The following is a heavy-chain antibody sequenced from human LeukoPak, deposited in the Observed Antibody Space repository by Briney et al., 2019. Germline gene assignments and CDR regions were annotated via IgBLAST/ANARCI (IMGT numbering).Heavy chain of an antibody. Sequence: ASVKVSCKASGYTFTGYYMHWVRQAPGQGLEWMGWINPNSGGTNYAQKFQGRVTMTRDTSISTAYMELSRLRSDDTAVYYCARVASNYYDSSGLIDYWGQGTLVTVSS. CDR2: INPNSGGT. CDR3: ARVASNYYDSSGLIDY. V-gene: IGHV1-2*02. J-gene: IGHJ4*02. D-gene: IGHD3-22*01. CDR1: GYTFTGYY.